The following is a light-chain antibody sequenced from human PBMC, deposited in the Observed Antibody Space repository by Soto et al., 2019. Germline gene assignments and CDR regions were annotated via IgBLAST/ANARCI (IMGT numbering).Light chain of an antibody. CDR1: QSISSY. CDR2: AAS. Sequence: EIQMTPSPSALCSSLGDRVNIPFPASQSISSYLNWYQQKPGKAPKLLIYAASSLQSGVPSRFSGSGSGTDFTLTISSLQPEDFATYYCQKSYSTLWKCGQGNTGDIK. CDR3: QKSYSTLWK. J-gene: IGKJ1*01. V-gene: IGKV1-39*01.